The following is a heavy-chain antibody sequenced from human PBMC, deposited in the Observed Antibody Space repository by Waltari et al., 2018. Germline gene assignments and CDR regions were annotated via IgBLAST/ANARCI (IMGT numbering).Heavy chain of an antibody. CDR2: INHSGST. J-gene: IGHJ6*02. CDR1: GGSFSGYY. CDR3: ASRYCSGGGCSQDYYYYGMDV. Sequence: QVQLQQWGAGLLKPSETLSLTCAVYGGSFSGYYWSWIRQPPVKGLEWIGEINHSGSTNYNPSLKSRVTISVDTSKNQFSLKLSSVTAADTAVYYCASRYCSGGGCSQDYYYYGMDVWGQGTTVTVSS. V-gene: IGHV4-34*01. D-gene: IGHD2-15*01.